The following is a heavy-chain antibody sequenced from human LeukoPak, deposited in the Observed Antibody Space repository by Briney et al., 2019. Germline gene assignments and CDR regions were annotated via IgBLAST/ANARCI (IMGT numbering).Heavy chain of an antibody. CDR2: INPNSGGT. V-gene: IGHV1-2*02. CDR3: ARGEYGDFLDY. CDR1: GYTFTGYY. J-gene: IGHJ4*02. Sequence: ASVKVSCKASGYTFTGYYMHWVRQAPGQGLEWMGWINPNSGGTEYAQKFQGRVTMTRDTSISTAYMELSSLRSEDTAVYYCARGEYGDFLDYWGQGTLVTVSS. D-gene: IGHD4-17*01.